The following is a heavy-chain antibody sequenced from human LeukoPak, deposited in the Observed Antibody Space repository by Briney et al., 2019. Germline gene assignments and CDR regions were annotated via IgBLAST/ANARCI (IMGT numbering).Heavy chain of an antibody. CDR1: GFTFSDYY. V-gene: IGHV3-11*04. CDR2: IRSSGRPV. J-gene: IGHJ6*03. CDR3: ARDLEDYYYMDV. Sequence: GGSLRLSCAASGFTFSDYYMSWIRQAPGKGLEWVSYIRSSGRPVYYADSVKGRFTISRDNAKNSLYLQMNSLRAEDTAVYYCARDLEDYYYMDVWGKGPRSPSP.